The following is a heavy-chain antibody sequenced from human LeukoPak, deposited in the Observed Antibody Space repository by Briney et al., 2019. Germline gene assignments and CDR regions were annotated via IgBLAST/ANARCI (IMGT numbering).Heavy chain of an antibody. V-gene: IGHV3-48*03. J-gene: IGHJ3*02. D-gene: IGHD3-22*01. CDR3: AREASTYYYDSSGYDDAFDI. Sequence: GGSLRLSCAASGFTFSSYEMNWVRQAPGKGLEWVSYISSSGSTIYYADSVKGRFTISRDNTKNSLYLQMNSLRAEDTAVYYCAREASTYYYDSSGYDDAFDIWSQGTMVTASS. CDR2: ISSSGSTI. CDR1: GFTFSSYE.